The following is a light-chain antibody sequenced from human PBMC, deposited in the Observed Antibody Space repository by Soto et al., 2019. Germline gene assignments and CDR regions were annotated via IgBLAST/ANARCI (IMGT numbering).Light chain of an antibody. Sequence: DIHMTQSPSTLSASVGDTVPVTCRASQVISGFLNWFQQKPGKAPKLLIFAASSLQSGVPSRFSGGASGKDFTLTISSLQPEDSATYYCQQSYSMPLTFGQGTRLEIK. CDR3: QQSYSMPLT. J-gene: IGKJ5*01. CDR2: AAS. V-gene: IGKV1-39*01. CDR1: QVISGF.